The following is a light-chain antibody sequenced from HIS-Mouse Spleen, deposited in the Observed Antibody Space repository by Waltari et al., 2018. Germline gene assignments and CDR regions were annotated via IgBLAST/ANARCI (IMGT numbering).Light chain of an antibody. V-gene: IGLV2-23*01. CDR3: CSYAGSSTNWV. CDR2: EGS. Sequence: QSALTQPASVSGSPGQSITISCTGTSSDVGSYNLVSWYQQHPGKAPKLMIYEGSKRPSGVSKRFSGSKSGNTASLTISGLQAEDEADYYCCSYAGSSTNWVFGGGTKLTVL. CDR1: SSDVGSYNL. J-gene: IGLJ3*02.